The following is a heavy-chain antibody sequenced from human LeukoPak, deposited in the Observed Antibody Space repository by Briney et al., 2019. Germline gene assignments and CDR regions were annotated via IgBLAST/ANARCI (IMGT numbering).Heavy chain of an antibody. CDR2: ISTDNGNT. CDR3: ARAYSYGYGPLDY. J-gene: IGHJ4*02. V-gene: IGHV1-18*04. D-gene: IGHD5-18*01. CDR1: GYXLTSYG. Sequence: ASVKVSCKASGYXLTSYGINWVRQAPGQGLEWMGWISTDNGNTDYAQNLQGRVTMTTDTSTSTAYMEVRSLRSDDTAVYYCARAYSYGYGPLDYWGQGTLVTVSS.